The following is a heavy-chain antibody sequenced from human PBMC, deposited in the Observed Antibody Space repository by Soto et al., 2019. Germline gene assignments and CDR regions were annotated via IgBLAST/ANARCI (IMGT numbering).Heavy chain of an antibody. CDR1: GFTFSSYW. J-gene: IGHJ6*03. D-gene: IGHD5-12*01. CDR3: ARDPSGCLRSSYYYMDV. Sequence: EVQLVESGGGLVQPGGSLRLSCAASGFTFSSYWMHWVRQAPGKGLVWVSRINSDGSSTSYADSVKGRFTISRDNAKNTLYLQITSTRADDTAVYYCARDPSGCLRSSYYYMDVWGKWTTVTVSS. V-gene: IGHV3-74*01. CDR2: INSDGSST.